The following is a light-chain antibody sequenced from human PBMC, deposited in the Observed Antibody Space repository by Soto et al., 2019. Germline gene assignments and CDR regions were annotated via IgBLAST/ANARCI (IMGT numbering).Light chain of an antibody. Sequence: EILLTQSPCTLSLSPGERATLSCRASQSVSSRYLAWYQQKPGQAPRLLIYAASARATGVPARFSGSGSGTEFTLTISSLQYEDFGVYYCQQYNNWPPITFGQGTRLEIK. J-gene: IGKJ5*01. V-gene: IGKV3-15*01. CDR1: QSVSSRY. CDR2: AAS. CDR3: QQYNNWPPIT.